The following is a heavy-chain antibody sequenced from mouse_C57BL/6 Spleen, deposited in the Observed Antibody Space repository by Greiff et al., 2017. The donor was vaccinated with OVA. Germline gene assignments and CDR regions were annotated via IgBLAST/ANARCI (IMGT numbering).Heavy chain of an antibody. D-gene: IGHD1-1*01. J-gene: IGHJ3*01. CDR1: GYTFTSYW. CDR3: ARRGYGSRGAWFAY. Sequence: QVQLQQPGAELVKPGASVKLSCKASGYTFTSYWMQWVKQRPGQGLEWIGEIDPSDSYTNSNPKFKGKATLTVDTSSSTAYMQLSSLTSEDSAVYYCARRGYGSRGAWFAYWGQGTLVTVSA. V-gene: IGHV1-50*01. CDR2: IDPSDSYT.